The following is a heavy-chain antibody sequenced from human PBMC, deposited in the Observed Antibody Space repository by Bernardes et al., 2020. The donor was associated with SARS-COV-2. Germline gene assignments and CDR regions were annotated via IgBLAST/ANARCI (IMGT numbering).Heavy chain of an antibody. J-gene: IGHJ6*04. Sequence: SETLSLTCSISGGSISSSFYWGWIRQSPGKGLEWIGGFYYSGASYYSPSLKRRVTISADTSKNQFSLELTSVTAADTAVYYCARPLAYYGVVTDSEDYYGMDVWGKGTTVIVSS. V-gene: IGHV4-39*07. CDR3: ARPLAYYGVVTDSEDYYGMDV. CDR1: GGSISSSFY. CDR2: FYYSGAS. D-gene: IGHD3-9*01.